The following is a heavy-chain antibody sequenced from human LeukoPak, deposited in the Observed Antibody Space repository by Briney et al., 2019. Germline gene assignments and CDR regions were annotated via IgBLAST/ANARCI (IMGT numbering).Heavy chain of an antibody. CDR3: ARVPHYYYYYMDV. CDR2: IYTSGST. CDR1: GGSISSGSYY. Sequence: PSETLSLTCTVSGGSISSGSYYWSWIRQPAGKGLEWIGRIYTSGSTNYNPSLKSRVTISVDTSKNQFSLKLSSVTAADTAVYYCARVPHYYYYYMDVWGKGTTVTVSS. V-gene: IGHV4-61*02. J-gene: IGHJ6*03.